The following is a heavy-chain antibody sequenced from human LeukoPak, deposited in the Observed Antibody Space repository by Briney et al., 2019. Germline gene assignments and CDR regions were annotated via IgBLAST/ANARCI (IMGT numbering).Heavy chain of an antibody. CDR1: GLTFSSYS. CDR3: ARAGTTGFDY. V-gene: IGHV3-21*01. CDR2: ISSSSSYI. Sequence: GGSLRLSCAASGLTFSSYSMNWVRQAPGKGLEWVSSISSSSSYIYYADSVKGRFTISRDNAKNSLYLQMNSLRAEDTAVYYRARAGTTGFDYWGQGTLVTVSS. D-gene: IGHD1-1*01. J-gene: IGHJ4*02.